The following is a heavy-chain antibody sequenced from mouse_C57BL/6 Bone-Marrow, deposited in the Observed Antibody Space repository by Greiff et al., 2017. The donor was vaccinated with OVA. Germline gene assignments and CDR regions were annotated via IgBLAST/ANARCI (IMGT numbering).Heavy chain of an antibody. CDR3: ARPVWLRYFDV. V-gene: IGHV1-50*01. J-gene: IGHJ1*03. CDR2: IDPSDSYT. D-gene: IGHD2-2*01. Sequence: QVQLQQPGAELVKPGASVKLSCKASGYTFTSYWMQWVKQRPGQGLEWIGEIDPSDSYTNYNQKFKGKATLTVDKSSSTAYMQLSSLTSEDSAVYYCARPVWLRYFDVWGTGTTVTVSS. CDR1: GYTFTSYW.